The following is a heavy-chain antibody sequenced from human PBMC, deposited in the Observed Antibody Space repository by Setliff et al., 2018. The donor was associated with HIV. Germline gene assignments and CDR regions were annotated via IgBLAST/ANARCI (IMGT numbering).Heavy chain of an antibody. J-gene: IGHJ6*03. CDR2: IIPLFGTE. CDR3: ATDTTSYGKLRFNYYYYYMDV. CDR1: GDTLTNYA. Sequence: SVKVSCKAYGDTLTNYALSWVRQAPGQGLEWMGGIIPLFGTEDYAQKFQGRVTITADTSTDTAYMELSSLRSEDTAVYYCATDTTSYGKLRFNYYYYYMDVWGKGTTVTVSS. V-gene: IGHV1-69*06. D-gene: IGHD1-1*01.